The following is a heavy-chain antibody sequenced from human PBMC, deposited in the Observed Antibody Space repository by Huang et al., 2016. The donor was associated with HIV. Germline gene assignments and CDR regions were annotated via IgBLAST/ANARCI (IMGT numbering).Heavy chain of an antibody. D-gene: IGHD3-22*01. CDR2: INSEGSST. J-gene: IGHJ3*02. V-gene: IGHV3-74*01. CDR3: TRGSAYFYAFDI. Sequence: ESGGGSVQPGGSLRLSCAASTFAISNYWMHWVRQSPGKGLVWVSRINSEGSSTTYADSVKGRFTISRDNAKNTLSLQMNSLRAEDTAVYYCTRGSAYFYAFDIWGQGTMVTVSS. CDR1: TFAISNYW.